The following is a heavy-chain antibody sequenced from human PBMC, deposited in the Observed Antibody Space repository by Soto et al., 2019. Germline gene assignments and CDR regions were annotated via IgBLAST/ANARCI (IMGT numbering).Heavy chain of an antibody. V-gene: IGHV1-58*01. J-gene: IGHJ4*02. D-gene: IGHD3-3*01. CDR1: GFTFTSSA. CDR3: AADFRRGYYYSDY. CDR2: IVVGSGNT. Sequence: GASVKVSCKASGFTFTSSAVQWVRQARGQRLEWIGWIVVGSGNTNYAQKFQERVTITRDMSTSTAYMELSSLRSEDTAVYYCAADFRRGYYYSDYWGQGTLVTVSS.